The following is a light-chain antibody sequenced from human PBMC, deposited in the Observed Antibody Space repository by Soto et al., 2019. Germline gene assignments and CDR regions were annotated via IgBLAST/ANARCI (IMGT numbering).Light chain of an antibody. V-gene: IGKV3-15*01. CDR1: QNIGSN. CDR3: RQYHDWSS. CDR2: GAY. J-gene: IGKJ2*01. Sequence: EIVMTQSPATLSVSPGERATLSCRASQNIGSNLAWFQQKPGQGPRFLIYGAYTRATGKPARFRGSGSGTKFSPSISRLQSEYFVVYSCRQYHDWSSFGQGNKWEIK.